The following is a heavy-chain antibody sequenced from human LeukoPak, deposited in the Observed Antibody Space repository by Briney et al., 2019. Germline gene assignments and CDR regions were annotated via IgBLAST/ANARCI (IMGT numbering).Heavy chain of an antibody. Sequence: SETLSLTCTVSGGSISSYYWSWIRQPPGKGLEWIGYIYYSGSTNYNPSLKSRVTISVDTSKNQFSLKLSSVTAAGTAVYYCARHGEKAYCGGDCYDTHFDYWGQGTLVTVSS. J-gene: IGHJ4*02. CDR2: IYYSGST. CDR3: ARHGEKAYCGGDCYDTHFDY. D-gene: IGHD2-21*02. V-gene: IGHV4-59*08. CDR1: GGSISSYY.